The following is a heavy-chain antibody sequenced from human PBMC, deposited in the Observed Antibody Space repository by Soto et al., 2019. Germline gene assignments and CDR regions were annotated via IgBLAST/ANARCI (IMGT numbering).Heavy chain of an antibody. D-gene: IGHD6-13*01. CDR3: AKAPGIYSSSWFLY. J-gene: IGHJ4*02. V-gene: IGHV3-23*01. CDR2: LSGSGGST. CDR1: GFTFSSHA. Sequence: EVQLLESGGGLVQPGGSRRLSCAASGFTFSSHAMSWVRQAPGKGLEWVSALSGSGGSTYYADSVKGRFTISRDNSKNPLYLQMNSLRAEDTAVYYCAKAPGIYSSSWFLYWGQGTLVTVSS.